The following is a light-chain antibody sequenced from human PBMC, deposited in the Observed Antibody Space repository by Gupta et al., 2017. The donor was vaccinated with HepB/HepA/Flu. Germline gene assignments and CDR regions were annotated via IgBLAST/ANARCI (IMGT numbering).Light chain of an antibody. V-gene: IGKV3-11*01. CDR1: QSISSTS. J-gene: IGKJ5*01. Sequence: EIVLTQSPATLSLSPGERATLSCRASQSISSTSLDWYQQKPGQAPRLLIYDASNRATGIPDRFSGNGDGTDFNLTISSRDPEDFAFYNCQHRRHGHPMDTFGQETLLEIK. CDR2: DAS. CDR3: QHRRHGHPMDT.